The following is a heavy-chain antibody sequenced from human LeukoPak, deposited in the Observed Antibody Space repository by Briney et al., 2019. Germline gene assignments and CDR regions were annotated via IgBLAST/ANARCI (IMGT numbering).Heavy chain of an antibody. CDR2: IRSDGSSE. CDR1: GFTFSTYG. D-gene: IGHD3-22*01. V-gene: IGHV3-30*02. CDR3: ASLVGDSGGYLDY. Sequence: GGSLRLSCAASGFTFSTYGTHWVRQAPGKGLEWVAVIRSDGSSEYYADSVKGRFTISRDNSKNTLYLQMNRLRAEDTAVYYCASLVGDSGGYLDYWGQGTLVTVSS. J-gene: IGHJ4*02.